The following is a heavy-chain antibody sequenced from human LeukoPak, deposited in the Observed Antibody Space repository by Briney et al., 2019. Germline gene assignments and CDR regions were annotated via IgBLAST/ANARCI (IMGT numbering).Heavy chain of an antibody. V-gene: IGHV3-7*05. CDR2: IKQDGGEK. Sequence: GGSLRLSCAAPGFTFSSYWMSWVRQAPGKGLGWVSNIKQDGGEKYYVDSVKGRFAISRDNAQKSLYLQMNSLRAEDTAVYYCARDGYSSGWYPRRDAFDIWGQGTMVPVSS. CDR1: GFTFSSYW. J-gene: IGHJ3*02. CDR3: ARDGYSSGWYPRRDAFDI. D-gene: IGHD6-19*01.